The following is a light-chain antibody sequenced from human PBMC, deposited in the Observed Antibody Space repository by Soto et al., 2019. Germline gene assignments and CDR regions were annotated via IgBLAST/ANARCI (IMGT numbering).Light chain of an antibody. V-gene: IGLV2-14*01. CDR2: DVS. J-gene: IGLJ1*01. Sequence: QSALTQPASVSGSPGQSITISCTGTGSDVGGYNYVSWYQQHPGKAPKLMIYDVSNQPSGVSNRFSGSKSGNTASLTISGLQAEDEADYYCSSYTSSSTEVFGTGTKVTVL. CDR3: SSYTSSSTEV. CDR1: GSDVGGYNY.